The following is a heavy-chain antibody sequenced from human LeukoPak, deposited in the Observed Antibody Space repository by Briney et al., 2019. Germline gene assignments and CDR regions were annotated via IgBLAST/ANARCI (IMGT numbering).Heavy chain of an antibody. CDR2: IYPGDSDT. Sequence: GESLKISCNGSGYXFTSYWIRWVRQMPGKGLEWMGIIYPGDSDTRYSPSFQGQVTISADKSISTAYLQWSSLKASDTAMYYCARQYYDSSGYSFFDYWGQGTLVTVSS. V-gene: IGHV5-51*01. CDR3: ARQYYDSSGYSFFDY. CDR1: GYXFTSYW. D-gene: IGHD3-22*01. J-gene: IGHJ4*02.